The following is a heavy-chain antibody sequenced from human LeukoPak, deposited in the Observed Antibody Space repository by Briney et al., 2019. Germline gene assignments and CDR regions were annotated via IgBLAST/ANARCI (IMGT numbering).Heavy chain of an antibody. D-gene: IGHD5-24*01. CDR2: IYYSGST. J-gene: IGHJ3*02. CDR3: ARGEMATIEDAFDI. V-gene: IGHV4-61*01. Sequence: SETLSLTCTVSGYSISSGYYWSWIRQSPGKGLEWIGYIYYSGSTNYNPSLKSRVTISVDTSKNQFSLKLSSVTAADTAVYYCARGEMATIEDAFDIWGQGTMVTVSS. CDR1: GYSISSGYY.